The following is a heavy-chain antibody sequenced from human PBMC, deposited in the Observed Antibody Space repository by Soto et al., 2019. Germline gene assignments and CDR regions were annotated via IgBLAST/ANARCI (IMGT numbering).Heavy chain of an antibody. J-gene: IGHJ5*02. D-gene: IGHD4-17*01. Sequence: SETLSLTCTVSGGSISSSSYYWGWIRQPPGKGLEWIGSIYYSGSTYYNPSLKSRVTISVDTSKNQFSLKLSSVTAAGTAVYYCARPFDYGDYDNWFDPWGQGTLVTVSS. CDR1: GGSISSSSYY. CDR3: ARPFDYGDYDNWFDP. CDR2: IYYSGST. V-gene: IGHV4-39*01.